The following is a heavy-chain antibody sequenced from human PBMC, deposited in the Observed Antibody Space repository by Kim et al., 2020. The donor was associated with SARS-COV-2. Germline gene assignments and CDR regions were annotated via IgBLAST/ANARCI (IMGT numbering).Heavy chain of an antibody. V-gene: IGHV4-39*01. CDR2: IYYSGST. Sequence: SETLSLTCTVSGGSISSSSYYWGWIRQPPGKGLEWIGSIYYSGSTYYNPSLKSRVTISVDTSKNQFSLKLSSVTAADTAVYYCARLRSGGFDYWGQGTLVTVSS. CDR1: GGSISSSSYY. J-gene: IGHJ4*02. CDR3: ARLRSGGFDY. D-gene: IGHD1-26*01.